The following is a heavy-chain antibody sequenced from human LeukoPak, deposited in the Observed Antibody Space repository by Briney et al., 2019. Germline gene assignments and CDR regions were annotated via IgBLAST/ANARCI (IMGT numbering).Heavy chain of an antibody. D-gene: IGHD4-23*01. J-gene: IGHJ6*02. CDR1: GGTFSSYA. Sequence: SVKVSCKASGGTFSSYAISWVRQAPGQGLERMGRIIPILGIANYAQKFQGRVTITADKSTSTAYMELSSLRSEDTAVYYCARSGNSDGMDVWGQGTTVTVSS. V-gene: IGHV1-69*04. CDR3: ARSGNSDGMDV. CDR2: IIPILGIA.